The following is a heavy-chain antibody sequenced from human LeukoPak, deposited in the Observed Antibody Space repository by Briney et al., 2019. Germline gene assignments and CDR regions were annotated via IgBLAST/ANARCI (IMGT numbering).Heavy chain of an antibody. CDR1: GYTLTELS. Sequence: GASVKVSCKVSGYTLTELSMHWVRQAPGKGLEWMGGFDPEDGETIYAQKFQGRVTMTEDTSTDTAYMELSSLRSDDTAVHYCARDLDEVVVAAWDYWGQGTLVTVSS. D-gene: IGHD2-15*01. J-gene: IGHJ4*02. CDR2: FDPEDGET. CDR3: ARDLDEVVVAAWDY. V-gene: IGHV1-24*01.